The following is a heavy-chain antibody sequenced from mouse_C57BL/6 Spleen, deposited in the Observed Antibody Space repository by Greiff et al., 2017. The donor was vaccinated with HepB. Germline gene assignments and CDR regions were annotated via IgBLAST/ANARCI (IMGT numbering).Heavy chain of an antibody. V-gene: IGHV1-55*01. CDR3: AGRFAY. J-gene: IGHJ3*01. CDR1: GYTFTSYW. Sequence: QVHVKQPGAELVKPGASVKMSCKASGYTFTSYWITWVKQRPGQGLEWIGDIYPGSGSTNYNEKFKSKATLTVDTSSSTAYMQLSSLTSADSAVYDCAGRFAYWGQGTLVTVSA. CDR2: IYPGSGST.